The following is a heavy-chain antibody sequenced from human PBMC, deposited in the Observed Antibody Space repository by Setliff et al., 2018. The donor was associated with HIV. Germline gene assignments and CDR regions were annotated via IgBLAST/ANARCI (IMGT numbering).Heavy chain of an antibody. CDR3: ARPAGKGSYYGDDAFDI. D-gene: IGHD1-26*01. V-gene: IGHV4-34*01. J-gene: IGHJ3*02. Sequence: SETLSLTCAVYDGSFSGYYWIWIRQPPGKGLEWIGEITHSGSTNYNPSLKSRVTISIDTSKNQLSLKLSSVTAADTAVYYCARPAGKGSYYGDDAFDIWGQGTMVTVSS. CDR2: ITHSGST. CDR1: DGSFSGYY.